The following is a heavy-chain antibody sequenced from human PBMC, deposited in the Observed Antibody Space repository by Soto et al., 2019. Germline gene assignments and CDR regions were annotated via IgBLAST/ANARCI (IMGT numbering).Heavy chain of an antibody. J-gene: IGHJ6*02. V-gene: IGHV1-69*01. D-gene: IGHD3-10*01. Sequence: QVQVVQSGAEVRRPGSSVEVSCKASGDTFKNCVISWVRQAPGQGLEWMGGIIPLFGTTDFAQRFQGRLTITTDESTTTAYMELSRLRSEDTATYYCAAELGFGKLSVVWGQGTTVIVSS. CDR1: GDTFKNCV. CDR3: AAELGFGKLSVV. CDR2: IIPLFGTT.